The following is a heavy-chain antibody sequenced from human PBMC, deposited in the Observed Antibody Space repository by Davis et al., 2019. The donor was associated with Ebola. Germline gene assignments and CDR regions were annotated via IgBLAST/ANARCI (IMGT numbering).Heavy chain of an antibody. CDR1: GFTFSSYA. CDR3: ARVPHTTGMDV. J-gene: IGHJ6*04. Sequence: GESLKISCAASGFTFSSYAMNWVRQAPGKGLEWVSGFSGSGSTIYYADSVKGRFTISRDNAKNSLYLQMNSLRAEDTAVYYCARVPHTTGMDVWGKGTTVTVSS. D-gene: IGHD1-1*01. V-gene: IGHV3-21*04. CDR2: FSGSGSTI.